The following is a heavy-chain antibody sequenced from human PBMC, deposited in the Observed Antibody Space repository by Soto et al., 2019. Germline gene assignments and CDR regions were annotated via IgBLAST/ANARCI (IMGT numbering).Heavy chain of an antibody. CDR1: GFMFTSSA. D-gene: IGHD4-17*01. V-gene: IGHV1-58*01. Sequence: SVKVSCKTSGFMFTSSAVQWVRQARGQRLEWIGWLVVGSGNTHYAQHFQGQVTISADKSISTAYLQWSSRKASDTAMYDGARHRGYTVTTPCDYWDQGTLVTVSS. J-gene: IGHJ4*01. CDR2: LVVGSGNT. CDR3: ARHRGYTVTTPCDY.